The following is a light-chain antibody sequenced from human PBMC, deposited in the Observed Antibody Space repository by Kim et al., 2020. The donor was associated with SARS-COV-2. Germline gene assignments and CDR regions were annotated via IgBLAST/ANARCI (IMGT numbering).Light chain of an antibody. CDR2: KVS. V-gene: IGKV2-30*01. J-gene: IGKJ5*01. Sequence: DVVMTQSPLSLPVTLGQPASISCRSSQSLVYSDGNTYLNWFQQRPGQSPRRLIYKVSNRDSGVPDRFSGSGSGTDFTLKISRVEAEDVVVYCCMQGRHPITFGQGTRLEIK. CDR3: MQGRHPIT. CDR1: QSLVYSDGNTY.